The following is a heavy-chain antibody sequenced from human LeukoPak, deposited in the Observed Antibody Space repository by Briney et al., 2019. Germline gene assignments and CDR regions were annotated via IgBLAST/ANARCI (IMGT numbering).Heavy chain of an antibody. CDR2: IYYSGST. J-gene: IGHJ5*02. D-gene: IGHD6-19*01. CDR1: GGSISSYY. CDR3: ARDRLAGTSSWFDP. Sequence: SETLSLTCTVSGGSISSYYWSWIRQPPGKGLEWTGYIYYSGSTNYNPSLKSRVTISVDTSKNQFSLKLSSVTAADTAVYYCARDRLAGTSSWFDPWGQGTLVTVSS. V-gene: IGHV4-59*01.